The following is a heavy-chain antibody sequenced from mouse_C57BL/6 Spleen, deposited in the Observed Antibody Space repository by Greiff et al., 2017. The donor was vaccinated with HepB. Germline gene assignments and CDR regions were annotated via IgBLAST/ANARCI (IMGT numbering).Heavy chain of an antibody. CDR3: TTKGDSNYYAMDY. CDR1: GFNIKDYY. Sequence: VQLQQSGAELVRPGASVKLSCTASGFNIKDYYMHCVKQRPEQGLEWIGRIDPEDGDTEYAPKFQGKATMTADTSSNTAYLQLSSLTSEDTAVYYCTTKGDSNYYAMDYWGQGTSVTVSS. D-gene: IGHD3-3*01. CDR2: IDPEDGDT. J-gene: IGHJ4*01. V-gene: IGHV14-1*01.